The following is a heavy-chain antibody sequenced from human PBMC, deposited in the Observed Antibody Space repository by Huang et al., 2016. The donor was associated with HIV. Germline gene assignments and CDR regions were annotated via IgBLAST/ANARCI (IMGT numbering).Heavy chain of an antibody. CDR1: GDSVVSNGVA. Sequence: QVQLQQSGLGLVKPSQTLSLTCAISGDSVVSNGVAWNWIRQFPSRGLEWRGRTYYRSKWYSEAAVSVKSRITITPDTAKNQFSLQLNSVTPEDTAVYYCARGKYSGMDVWGQGTTVTVSS. CDR2: TYYRSKWYS. CDR3: ARGKYSGMDV. D-gene: IGHD2-21*01. V-gene: IGHV6-1*01. J-gene: IGHJ6*02.